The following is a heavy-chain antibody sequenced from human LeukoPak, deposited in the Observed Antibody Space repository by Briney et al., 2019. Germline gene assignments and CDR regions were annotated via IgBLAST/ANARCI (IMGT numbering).Heavy chain of an antibody. CDR2: IKSKTDGGTT. Sequence: GGSLRLSCGASGFTFSNAWMSWVRQAPGKGLEWVGRIKSKTDGGTTDYAAPVKGRFTISRDDSKNTLYLQMNSLKTEDTAVYYCTTGKLRFLGSDYWGQGTLVTVSS. D-gene: IGHD3-3*01. CDR3: TTGKLRFLGSDY. CDR1: GFTFSNAW. V-gene: IGHV3-15*01. J-gene: IGHJ4*02.